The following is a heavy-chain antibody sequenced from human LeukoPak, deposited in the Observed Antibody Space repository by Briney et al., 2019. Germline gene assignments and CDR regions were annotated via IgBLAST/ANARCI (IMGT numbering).Heavy chain of an antibody. CDR1: GYTFTTYG. D-gene: IGHD5/OR15-5a*01. Sequence: ASVKVSCKSSGYTFTTYGISWVRQAPGQGPEWMGWISAYNGNTNYAQKLQGRVTMTPDTSTSTAYMELRSLRSDDTAVYYCARGKASQSTNYFDYWGQGTLVTVSS. CDR2: ISAYNGNT. V-gene: IGHV1-18*01. J-gene: IGHJ4*02. CDR3: ARGKASQSTNYFDY.